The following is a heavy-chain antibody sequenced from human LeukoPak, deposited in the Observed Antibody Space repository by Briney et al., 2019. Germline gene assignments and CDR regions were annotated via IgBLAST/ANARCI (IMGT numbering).Heavy chain of an antibody. CDR3: ARAGPTIFGVVHQYHY. CDR1: GGSISVYY. D-gene: IGHD3-3*01. J-gene: IGHJ4*02. Sequence: KASETLSLTCTVSGGSISVYYWSWIRQPAGKGLEWIGHIYTSGNTNYNPSLKSRVTMSVDTSENQFSLTLTSVTAADTAVYYCARAGPTIFGVVHQYHYWGQGTLVTVSS. CDR2: IYTSGNT. V-gene: IGHV4-4*07.